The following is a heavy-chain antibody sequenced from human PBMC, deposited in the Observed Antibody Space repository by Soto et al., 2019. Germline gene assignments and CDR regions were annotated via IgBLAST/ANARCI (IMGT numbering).Heavy chain of an antibody. V-gene: IGHV1-8*01. CDR1: GYTFTSYD. J-gene: IGHJ6*03. D-gene: IGHD5-12*01. CDR2: MNPNSGNT. CDR3: ARGRVSGYDWGKYYYYMDV. Sequence: GASVKVSCKASGYTFTSYDINWVRQATGQGLEWMGWMNPNSGNTGYAQKFQGRVTMTRNTSISTAYMELSSLRSEDTAVYYCARGRVSGYDWGKYYYYMDVWGKGTTVTVSS.